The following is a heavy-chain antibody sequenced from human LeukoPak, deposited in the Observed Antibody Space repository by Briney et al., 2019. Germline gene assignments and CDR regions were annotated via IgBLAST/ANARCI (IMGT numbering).Heavy chain of an antibody. Sequence: KPSQTLSLTCTVSGGSISSGSYYWSWIRQPPGKGLEWIGEINHSGSTNYNPSLKSRVTISVDTSKNQFSLKLSSVTAADTAVYYCARGKINYYDSSGYPPFFDYWGQGTLVTVSS. J-gene: IGHJ4*02. CDR2: INHSGST. CDR1: GGSISSGSYY. V-gene: IGHV4-39*07. CDR3: ARGKINYYDSSGYPPFFDY. D-gene: IGHD3-22*01.